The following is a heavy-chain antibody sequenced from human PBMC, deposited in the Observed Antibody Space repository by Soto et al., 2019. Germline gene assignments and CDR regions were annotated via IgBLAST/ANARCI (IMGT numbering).Heavy chain of an antibody. CDR3: ARDGNWSLDY. V-gene: IGHV4-39*02. D-gene: IGHD1-1*01. Sequence: SETLSLTCTVSGGSISGSGYYWGWIRQPPGKGLEWIGTIYYSGSTYYNPSLKSRVTISADTSKNQFSLHLNSVTPEDTAVYYCARDGNWSLDYWGQGALVTVS. CDR2: IYYSGST. J-gene: IGHJ4*02. CDR1: GGSISGSGYY.